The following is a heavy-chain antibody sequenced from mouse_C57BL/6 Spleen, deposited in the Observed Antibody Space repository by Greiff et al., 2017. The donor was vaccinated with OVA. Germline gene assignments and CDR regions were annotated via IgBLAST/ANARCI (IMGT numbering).Heavy chain of an antibody. D-gene: IGHD2-1*01. CDR2: INPNNGGT. CDR1: GYTFTDYY. Sequence: QLQQSGPELVKPGASVKISCKASGYTFTDYYMNWVKQSHGKSLEWIGDINPNNGGTSYNQKFKGKATLTVDKSSSTAYMELRSLTSEDSAVYYCARSDYGNYADAMDYWGQGTSVTVSS. J-gene: IGHJ4*01. CDR3: ARSDYGNYADAMDY. V-gene: IGHV1-26*01.